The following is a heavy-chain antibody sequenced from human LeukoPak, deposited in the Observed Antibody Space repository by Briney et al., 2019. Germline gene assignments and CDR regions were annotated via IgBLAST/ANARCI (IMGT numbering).Heavy chain of an antibody. CDR1: GGSISSYY. CDR2: IYYSGST. D-gene: IGHD6-19*01. V-gene: IGHV4-59*08. CDR3: ARLIGYSSGWYENYFDY. Sequence: SETLSLTCTVSGGSISSYYWSWIRQPPGKGLEWIGYIYYSGSTNYNPSHKSRVTISVDTSKNQFSLKLSSVTAADTAVYYCARLIGYSSGWYENYFDYWGQGTLVTVSS. J-gene: IGHJ4*02.